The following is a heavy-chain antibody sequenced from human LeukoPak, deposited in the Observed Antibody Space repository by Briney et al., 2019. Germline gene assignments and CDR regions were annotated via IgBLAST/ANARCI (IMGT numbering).Heavy chain of an antibody. CDR3: SRLAGCGGDCYSEGDY. J-gene: IGHJ4*02. V-gene: IGHV1-18*01. CDR1: GYTFTSYG. D-gene: IGHD2-21*02. Sequence: GASVKVSCKASGYTFTSYGISWVRQAPGQGLEWMGWINTNSGDTNYAQRFQGKITMTRDTSTTTTYMELSSLTSDDTALYYCSRLAGCGGDCYSEGDYWGQGTLVIVSS. CDR2: INTNSGDT.